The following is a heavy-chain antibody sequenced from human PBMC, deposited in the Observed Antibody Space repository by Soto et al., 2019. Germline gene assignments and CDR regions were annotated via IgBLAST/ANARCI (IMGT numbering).Heavy chain of an antibody. D-gene: IGHD2-2*01. CDR3: ARDVVPAAMSGIDY. CDR1: GFTFSSYS. Sequence: AGGSLRLSCAASGFTFSSYSMNWVRQAPGKGLEWVSYISSSSSTIYYADSVKGRFTISRDNAKNSLYLQMNSLRAEDTAVYYCARDVVPAAMSGIDYWGQGTLVTVSS. J-gene: IGHJ4*02. CDR2: ISSSSSTI. V-gene: IGHV3-48*01.